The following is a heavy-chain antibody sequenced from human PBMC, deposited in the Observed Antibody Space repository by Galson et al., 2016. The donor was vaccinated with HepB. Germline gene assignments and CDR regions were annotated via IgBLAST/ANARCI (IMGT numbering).Heavy chain of an antibody. D-gene: IGHD5-18*01. Sequence: QSGAEVKKPGESLKISCKGSGYSFTSYWIDWVRQMPGKGLEWMGIIYPGDSDTRYSPSFQGQVTISADKSISTAYLQWSSLKASDTAMYYCARHTSMGYSYGLWSDYWGQGTLVTVSS. CDR2: IYPGDSDT. CDR3: ARHTSMGYSYGLWSDY. CDR1: GYSFTSYW. V-gene: IGHV5-51*01. J-gene: IGHJ4*02.